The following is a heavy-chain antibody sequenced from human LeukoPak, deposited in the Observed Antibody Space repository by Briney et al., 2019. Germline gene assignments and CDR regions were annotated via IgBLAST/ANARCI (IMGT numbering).Heavy chain of an antibody. D-gene: IGHD2-15*01. Sequence: GGSLRLSCAASGFTFSSYGMHWVRQASGKGLEWVGRIRSRANSYTTAYGASVQGRVTISRDDSKNMAYLQMNSLKIEDTAVYYCTRHSDKYCSGAGCFQYNFYGLDVWGQGTTVTVSS. CDR2: IRSRANSYTT. V-gene: IGHV3-73*01. CDR3: TRHSDKYCSGAGCFQYNFYGLDV. J-gene: IGHJ6*02. CDR1: GFTFSSYG.